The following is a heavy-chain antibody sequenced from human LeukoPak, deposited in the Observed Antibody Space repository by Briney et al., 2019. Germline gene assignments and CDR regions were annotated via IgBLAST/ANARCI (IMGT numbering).Heavy chain of an antibody. V-gene: IGHV3-23*01. CDR1: GFTFTYYA. Sequence: PGGSLRLSCAASGFTFTYYALNWVRQAPGKGLEWVAYISSTSSSIYYADSVKGRFTISRDNSKNTLFLQMNSLRAEDTAVYYCATGARQGWVPDYWGQGTLVTVSS. J-gene: IGHJ4*02. CDR3: ATGARQGWVPDY. CDR2: ISSTSSSI. D-gene: IGHD1-1*01.